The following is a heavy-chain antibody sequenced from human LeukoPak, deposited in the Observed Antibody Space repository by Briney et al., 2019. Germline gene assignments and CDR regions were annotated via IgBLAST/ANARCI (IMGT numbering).Heavy chain of an antibody. J-gene: IGHJ3*02. CDR2: IYYSGST. CDR1: GGSISSGGYS. Sequence: SETLSLTCAVSGGSISSGGYSWSWIRQPPGKGLEWIGYIYYSGSTYYDPSLKSRVTISVDTSKNQSSLKLSSVTAADTAVYYCARGPGVLRYFDWFHAFDIWGQGTMVTVSS. D-gene: IGHD3-9*01. CDR3: ARGPGVLRYFDWFHAFDI. V-gene: IGHV4-30-4*07.